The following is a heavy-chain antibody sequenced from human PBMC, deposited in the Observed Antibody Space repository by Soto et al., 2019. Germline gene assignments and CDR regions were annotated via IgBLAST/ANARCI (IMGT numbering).Heavy chain of an antibody. CDR1: GFTFSSYW. CDR2: IKQDGSEE. D-gene: IGHD3-22*01. V-gene: IGHV3-7*03. CDR3: AKDPNDYDSSAYYVDY. Sequence: PGGSLRLSCAASGFTFSSYWMSWVRQAPGKGLEWVANIKQDGSEEYYVDSVKGRFTISRDNAKNTLYLQMNSLRAEDTAVYFCAKDPNDYDSSAYYVDYWGRGTLVTVSS. J-gene: IGHJ4*02.